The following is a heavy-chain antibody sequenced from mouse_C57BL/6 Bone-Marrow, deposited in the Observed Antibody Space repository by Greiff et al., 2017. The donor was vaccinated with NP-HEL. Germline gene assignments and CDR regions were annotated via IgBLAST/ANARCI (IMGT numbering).Heavy chain of an antibody. D-gene: IGHD2-13*01. CDR3: TTEDGDYVAWFAY. V-gene: IGHV14-4*01. Sequence: VQLQQSGAELVRPGASVKLSCTASGFNIKDDYMHWVKQRPEQGLEWIGWIDPENGDTEYASKFQGKATITADTSSNTAYLQLSSLTSEDTAVYYYTTEDGDYVAWFAYWGQGTLVTVSA. J-gene: IGHJ3*01. CDR2: IDPENGDT. CDR1: GFNIKDDY.